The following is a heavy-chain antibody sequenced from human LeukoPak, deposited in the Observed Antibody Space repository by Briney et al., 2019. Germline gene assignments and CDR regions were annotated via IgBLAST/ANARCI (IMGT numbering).Heavy chain of an antibody. D-gene: IGHD3-22*01. J-gene: IGHJ4*02. CDR2: IFPGDSDT. V-gene: IGHV5-51*01. Sequence: GESLKISCEGSGYSFTSYWIVWVRQMPGKGLGWRGIIFPGDSDTTYSPSFQGQVTISADKSVSTAYLQWSSLKASDTAMYYGARRAGYYGSSGYYSLDYWCQGTLVTVSS. CDR1: GYSFTSYW. CDR3: ARRAGYYGSSGYYSLDY.